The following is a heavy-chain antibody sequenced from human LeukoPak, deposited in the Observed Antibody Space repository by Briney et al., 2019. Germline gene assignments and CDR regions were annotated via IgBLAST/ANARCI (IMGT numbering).Heavy chain of an antibody. J-gene: IGHJ4*02. D-gene: IGHD2-8*02. CDR2: INAGNGNT. CDR3: ASWGLLAVNGGYYFDC. CDR1: GYTFTSYA. V-gene: IGHV1-3*01. Sequence: GASVKVSCKASGYTFTSYAMHWVRQAPGQRLEWMGWINAGNGNTKYSQKFQGRVTITRDTSASTAYMELSSLRSEDTAVYYCASWGLLAVNGGYYFDCWGQGTLVTVSS.